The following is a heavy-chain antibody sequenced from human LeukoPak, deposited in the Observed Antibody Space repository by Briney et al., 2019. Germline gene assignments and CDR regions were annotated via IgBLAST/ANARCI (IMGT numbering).Heavy chain of an antibody. V-gene: IGHV3-9*01. CDR3: AKDPRKYCSSTSCYEEGNYYFDY. Sequence: AGGSLRLSCAASGFTFSSYSMNWVRQAPGKGLEWVSGISWNSGSIGYADSVKGRFTISRDNAKNSLYLQMNSLRAEDTALYYCAKDPRKYCSSTSCYEEGNYYFDYWGQGTLVTVSS. CDR2: ISWNSGSI. D-gene: IGHD2-2*01. J-gene: IGHJ4*02. CDR1: GFTFSSYS.